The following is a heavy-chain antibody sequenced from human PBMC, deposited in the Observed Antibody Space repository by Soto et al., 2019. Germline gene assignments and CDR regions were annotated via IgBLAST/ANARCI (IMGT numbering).Heavy chain of an antibody. CDR1: GFTFSSYG. V-gene: IGHV3-30*18. J-gene: IGHJ6*02. D-gene: IGHD6-13*01. CDR2: ISYDGSNK. CDR3: AKGYQQQNYGMDV. Sequence: SLRLSCAASGFTFSSYGMHWVRQAPGKGLEWVVVISYDGSNKYYADSVKGRFTISRDNSKKTLYLQMNSLRAEDTAVYYCAKGYQQQNYGMDVWGQGTTVTVSS.